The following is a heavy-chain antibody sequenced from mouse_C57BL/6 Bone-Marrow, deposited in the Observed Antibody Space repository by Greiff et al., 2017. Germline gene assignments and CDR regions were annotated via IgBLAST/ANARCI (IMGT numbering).Heavy chain of an antibody. CDR3: AREGSLYSKPMDY. D-gene: IGHD2-5*01. CDR2: INPNNGGT. CDR1: GYTFTDYY. J-gene: IGHJ4*01. Sequence: EVQLQQSGPELVKPGASVKISCKASGYTFTDYYMNWVKQSHGKSLEWIGDINPNNGGTSYNQKFKGKATLTVDKSSSTAYMELRSLTSEDSAVYYCAREGSLYSKPMDYWGQGTSVTVSS. V-gene: IGHV1-26*01.